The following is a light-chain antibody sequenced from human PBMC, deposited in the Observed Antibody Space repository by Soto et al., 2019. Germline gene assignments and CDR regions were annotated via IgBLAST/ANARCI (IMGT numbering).Light chain of an antibody. J-gene: IGKJ1*01. CDR2: DAS. Sequence: DIQMTQTPSTLSASVGDRVTITCRASQSISSWLAWYQQKPGKAPKLLIYDASSLESGVPSRFSGSGSGTEFTLTISSLQPDDFATYYCQLSGTFGQGTKV. CDR1: QSISSW. V-gene: IGKV1-5*01. CDR3: QLSGT.